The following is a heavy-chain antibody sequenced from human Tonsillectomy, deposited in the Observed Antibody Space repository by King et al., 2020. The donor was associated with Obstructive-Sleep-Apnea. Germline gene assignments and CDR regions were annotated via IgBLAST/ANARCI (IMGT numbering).Heavy chain of an antibody. V-gene: IGHV4-39*07. J-gene: IGHJ4*02. D-gene: IGHD2-2*01. CDR3: ARDWRVPSSKGDY. CDR1: GGSISSSSYY. CDR2: IYYSGNT. Sequence: QLQESGPGLVKPSETLSLTCTVSGGSISSSSYYWVWIRQPPGKGLEWIGTIYYSGNTYYNPSLKSRVAISVDTSKNQFSLKLSSVTAADTAVYYCARDWRVPSSKGDYWGQGTLVTVSS.